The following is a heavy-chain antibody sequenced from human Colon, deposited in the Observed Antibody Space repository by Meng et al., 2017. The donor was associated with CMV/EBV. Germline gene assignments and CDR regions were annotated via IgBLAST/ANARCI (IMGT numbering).Heavy chain of an antibody. CDR2: VYYSGAT. D-gene: IGHD3-16*01. CDR1: GASVNSDGHY. J-gene: IGHJ4*02. V-gene: IGHV4-61*08. Sequence: SETLSLTCTVSGASVNSDGHYWSWIRQPPGKGLEYIGYVYYSGATNYNPFFKSRVTISVDTSKNQFSLKLTSVTAADTAVYYCSRGNSALWGNDSFGQGTLVTVSS. CDR3: SRGNSALWGNDS.